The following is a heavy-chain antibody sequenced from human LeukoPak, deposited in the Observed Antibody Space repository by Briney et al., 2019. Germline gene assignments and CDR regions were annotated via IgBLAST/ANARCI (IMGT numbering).Heavy chain of an antibody. Sequence: RGGLLRLSWAAAGCIFSSYEMNWLRQARGEGLGLVSYITSSCSTIYYADSVKGRFTISKDNAKNSLYLQMNSLRAEDTAVYYCARVGYYGSGSYYIPYYYYYYYMDVWGKGTTVTVSS. D-gene: IGHD3-10*01. V-gene: IGHV3-48*03. CDR3: ARVGYYGSGSYYIPYYYYYYYMDV. CDR1: GCIFSSYE. CDR2: ITSSCSTI. J-gene: IGHJ6*03.